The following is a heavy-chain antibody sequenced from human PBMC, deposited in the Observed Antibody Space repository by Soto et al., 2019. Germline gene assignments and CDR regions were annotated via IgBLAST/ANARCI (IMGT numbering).Heavy chain of an antibody. CDR1: GGSISSGSYY. J-gene: IGHJ4*02. Sequence: SETLSLTCTVSGGSISSGSYYWGWIRQPPGKGLEWIGSIYYSGSTYYNPSLKSRVTISVDTSKNQFSLKLSSVTAADTAVYYCARPGNYGSGSYLYYLDYWGQGTLVTVS. CDR2: IYYSGST. CDR3: ARPGNYGSGSYLYYLDY. D-gene: IGHD3-10*01. V-gene: IGHV4-39*01.